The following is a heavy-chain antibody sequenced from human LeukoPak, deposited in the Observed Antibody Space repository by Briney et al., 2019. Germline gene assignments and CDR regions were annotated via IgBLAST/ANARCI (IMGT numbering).Heavy chain of an antibody. V-gene: IGHV3-33*01. CDR1: GFTFSNHG. CDR2: IWNDGSDK. Sequence: GRSLRLSCAASGFTFSNHGMHWVRQAPGKGLEWVAVIWNDGSDKYYADSVKGRFTISRDNSKNTLYLQMNSLRAKDTAVYSCARDRDDAFDIWGQGTMVTVSS. J-gene: IGHJ3*02. CDR3: ARDRDDAFDI.